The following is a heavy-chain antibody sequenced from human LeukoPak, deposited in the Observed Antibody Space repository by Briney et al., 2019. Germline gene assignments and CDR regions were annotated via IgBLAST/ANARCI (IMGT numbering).Heavy chain of an antibody. CDR2: IHYSGST. CDR1: GGSISSYY. CDR3: ARGVLWFGDFDP. Sequence: SETLSLTCTVSGGSISSYYWSWIRQPPGKGLEWIGYIHYSGSTNYNPSLKSRVTISVDTSKNQFSLKLSSVTAADTAVYYCARGVLWFGDFDPWGQGTLVTVSS. V-gene: IGHV4-59*01. J-gene: IGHJ5*02. D-gene: IGHD3-10*01.